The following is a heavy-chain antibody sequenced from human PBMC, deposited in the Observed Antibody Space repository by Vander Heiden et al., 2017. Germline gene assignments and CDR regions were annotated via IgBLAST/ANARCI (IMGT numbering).Heavy chain of an antibody. CDR1: GYTLTELS. CDR3: ATDYAPVGGSYQLDAFDI. Sequence: QVQLVQSGAEVKKPGASVKVSCKVSGYTLTELSMHWVRQAPGKGLEWMGGFDPEDGETIYAKKFQGRVTMTEDTSTDTAYRELSSLRSEEPAVYYCATDYAPVGGSYQLDAFDIWGHGTMVTVCS. J-gene: IGHJ3*02. CDR2: FDPEDGET. D-gene: IGHD1-26*01. V-gene: IGHV1-24*01.